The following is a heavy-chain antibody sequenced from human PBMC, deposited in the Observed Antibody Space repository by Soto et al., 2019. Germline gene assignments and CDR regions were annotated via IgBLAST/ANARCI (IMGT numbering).Heavy chain of an antibody. CDR2: ISSSSSYI. V-gene: IGHV3-21*01. CDR1: GVTFRSYS. Sequence: GGSLGVSCASSGVTFRSYSMNWVRQAPGKGLEWVSSISSSSSYIYYADSVKGRFTISRDNAKNSLYLQMNSLRAEDTAVYYCARAPKYYDYVWGIHNWFDPWGQGTLVPVPS. CDR3: ARAPKYYDYVWGIHNWFDP. J-gene: IGHJ5*02. D-gene: IGHD3-16*01.